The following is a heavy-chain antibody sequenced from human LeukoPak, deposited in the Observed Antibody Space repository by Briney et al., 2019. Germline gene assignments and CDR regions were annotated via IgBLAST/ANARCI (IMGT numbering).Heavy chain of an antibody. D-gene: IGHD5-24*01. CDR2: IMQDGSEK. V-gene: IGHV3-7*01. J-gene: IGHJ4*02. CDR3: ARERLDVDGYIVKAKPRRFDY. Sequence: GRCMRLSCAASGFTFSSYWMSWVRQAPGKGLEWVANIMQDGSEKYYVDSVKGRFTISRDNAKNSLYLQMNSLRAEDTAVYYCARERLDVDGYIVKAKPRRFDYWGQGTLVTVSS. CDR1: GFTFSSYW.